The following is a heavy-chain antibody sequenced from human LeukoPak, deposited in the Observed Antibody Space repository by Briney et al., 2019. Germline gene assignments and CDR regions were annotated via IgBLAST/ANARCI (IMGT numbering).Heavy chain of an antibody. CDR3: ARDFVGFGGQVSGSDY. V-gene: IGHV3-21*01. D-gene: IGHD3-16*01. J-gene: IGHJ4*01. Sequence: GGSLRLSCAASGFTFNSYSMNWVRQAPGKGLEWVPSISSSSSYIYYADSVKGRFTISRDNAKNSLYLQMNSLRAEDTAVYYCARDFVGFGGQVSGSDYWAQGTLVTVSS. CDR1: GFTFNSYS. CDR2: ISSSSSYI.